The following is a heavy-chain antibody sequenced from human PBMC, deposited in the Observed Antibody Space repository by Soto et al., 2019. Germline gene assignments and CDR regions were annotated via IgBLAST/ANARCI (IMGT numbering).Heavy chain of an antibody. J-gene: IGHJ6*03. CDR3: ARAVPESYYMDV. CDR1: GFTFSSYS. V-gene: IGHV3-21*01. Sequence: GGSLRLSCAASGFTFSSYSMNWVRQAPGKGLEWVSSISSSSSYIYYADSVKGRFTISRDNAKNSLYLQMNSLRAEDTAVYYCARAVPESYYMDVWGKGTTVTVSS. CDR2: ISSSSSYI.